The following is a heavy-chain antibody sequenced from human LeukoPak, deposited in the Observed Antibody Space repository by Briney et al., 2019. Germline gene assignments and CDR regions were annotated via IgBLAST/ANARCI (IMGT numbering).Heavy chain of an antibody. CDR2: IKSKTDGGTT. CDR3: TTDSPPPLWFGELLS. Sequence: GGSLRLSCAVSGSIFANAWMSGVRQAPGKGLEWVGRIKSKTDGGTTDYAAPVKGRFTISRDDSKNTLYLQMNSLKTEDTAVYYCTTDSPPPLWFGELLSWSQGTLVTASS. CDR1: GSIFANAW. J-gene: IGHJ5*02. V-gene: IGHV3-15*01. D-gene: IGHD3-10*01.